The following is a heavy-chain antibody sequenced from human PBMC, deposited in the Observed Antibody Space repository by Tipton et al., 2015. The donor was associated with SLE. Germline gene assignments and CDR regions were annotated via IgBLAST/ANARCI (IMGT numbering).Heavy chain of an antibody. J-gene: IGHJ2*01. CDR2: IYTGGDT. Sequence: SLRLSCAASGFIFRSYPMHWVRQAPGKGLEWVSAIYTGGDTYYADSVKGRLTISRDNSKNTVYLQMNSLRPEDTAVYYCARRAVTNDWYFDLWGRGTLVTVSS. V-gene: IGHV3-23*03. CDR1: GFIFRSYP. CDR3: ARRAVTNDWYFDL. D-gene: IGHD4-17*01.